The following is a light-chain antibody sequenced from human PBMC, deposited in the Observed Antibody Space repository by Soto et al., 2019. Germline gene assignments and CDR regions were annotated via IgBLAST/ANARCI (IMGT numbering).Light chain of an antibody. Sequence: PITQPPATLSASVGDRVTMTCRASQGISSYLNWYQQKLGKAPKLLIYAAYSLQSGVPSRFSGTGSGTDSTLTISSLQREEVPTYYCQQIFSSPPTLCQGT. J-gene: IGKJ2*01. CDR3: QQIFSSPPT. CDR2: AAY. CDR1: QGISSY. V-gene: IGKV1-39*01.